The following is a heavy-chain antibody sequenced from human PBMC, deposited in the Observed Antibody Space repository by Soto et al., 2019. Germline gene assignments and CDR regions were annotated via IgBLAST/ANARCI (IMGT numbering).Heavy chain of an antibody. CDR1: GGSFSGYY. V-gene: IGHV4-34*01. J-gene: IGHJ4*02. CDR2: INHSGST. D-gene: IGHD5-12*01. Sequence: KTSETLSLTCAVYGGSFSGYYWGWIRQPPGKGLEWIGEINHSGSTNYNPSLKSRVTISVDTSKNQFSLKLSSVTAADTAVYYCARGRDGYNSDYFDYWGQGTLVTVSS. CDR3: ARGRDGYNSDYFDY.